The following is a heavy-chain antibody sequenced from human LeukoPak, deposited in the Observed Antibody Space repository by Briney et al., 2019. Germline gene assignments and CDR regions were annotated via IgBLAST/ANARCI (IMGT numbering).Heavy chain of an antibody. J-gene: IGHJ4*02. CDR1: GFTFSSYW. D-gene: IGHD2-2*02. CDR2: IKQDGSEK. V-gene: IGHV3-7*01. Sequence: HPGGSLRLSCAASGFTFSSYWMSWVRQAPGKGLEWVANIKQDGSEKYYVDSVKGRFTISRDNAKNSLYLQMNSLRAEDTAVYYCARDRGRPLLYPGYVDYWGQGTLVTVSS. CDR3: ARDRGRPLLYPGYVDY.